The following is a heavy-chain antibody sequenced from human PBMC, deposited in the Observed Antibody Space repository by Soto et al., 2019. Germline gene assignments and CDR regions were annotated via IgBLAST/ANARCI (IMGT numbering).Heavy chain of an antibody. CDR2: IYSGGST. D-gene: IGHD6-13*01. Sequence: GGSLRLSCAASGFTVSSNYMSWVRQAPGKGLEWVSVIYSGGSTYYADSVKGRFTISRDNSKNTLYLQMNSLRAEDTAVYYCARHDSSSWIFDYWGQGTLVTVS. CDR3: ARHDSSSWIFDY. J-gene: IGHJ4*02. CDR1: GFTVSSNY. V-gene: IGHV3-53*01.